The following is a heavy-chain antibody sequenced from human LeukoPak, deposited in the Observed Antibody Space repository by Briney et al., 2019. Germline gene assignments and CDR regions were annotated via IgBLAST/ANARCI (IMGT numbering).Heavy chain of an antibody. CDR2: ISGSGGST. CDR3: AKDAYDYIWGSYRPFDY. J-gene: IGHJ4*02. CDR1: GFTFSSYA. V-gene: IGHV3-23*01. Sequence: GGSLRLSCAASGFTFSSYAMSWVRQAPGKGLEWVSAISGSGGSTYYADSVKGRFTISRDNSKNTLYLQMNSLRAEDTAVYYCAKDAYDYIWGSYRPFDYWGQGTLVTVSS. D-gene: IGHD3-16*02.